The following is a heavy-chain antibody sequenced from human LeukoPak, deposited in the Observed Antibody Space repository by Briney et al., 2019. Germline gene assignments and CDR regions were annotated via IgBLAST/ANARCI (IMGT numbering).Heavy chain of an antibody. CDR3: ARGRFRGLNGYYYYYMDV. D-gene: IGHD2-21*01. CDR2: IIPIFGTA. CDR1: GGTFSSYA. V-gene: IGHV1-69*05. Sequence: GASVKVSCKASGGTFSSYAISWVRQAPGQGLEWMGRIIPIFGTANYAQKFQGRVTITTDESTSTAYMELSSLRSEDTAVYYCARGRFRGLNGYYYYYMDVWGKGTTVTVSS. J-gene: IGHJ6*03.